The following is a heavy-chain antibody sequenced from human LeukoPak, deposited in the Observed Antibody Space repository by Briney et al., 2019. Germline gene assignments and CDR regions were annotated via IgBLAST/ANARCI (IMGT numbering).Heavy chain of an antibody. CDR2: INPNSGGT. CDR3: ARRSRPAANSGWFDP. D-gene: IGHD2-2*01. Sequence: ASVKVSCKASGYTFTGYYMHWVRQAPGHGLEWMGWINPNSGGTNYAQKFQGRVTMTRDTSISTAYMELSRLRSDDTAVYYCARRSRPAANSGWFDPWGQGTLVTVSS. J-gene: IGHJ5*02. CDR1: GYTFTGYY. V-gene: IGHV1-2*02.